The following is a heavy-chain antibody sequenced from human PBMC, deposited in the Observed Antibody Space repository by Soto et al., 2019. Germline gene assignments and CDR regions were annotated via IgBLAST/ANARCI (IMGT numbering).Heavy chain of an antibody. CDR2: IYYSGST. CDR1: GGSISSSSYY. J-gene: IGHJ5*02. D-gene: IGHD3-10*01. Sequence: SETLSLTCTVSGGSISSSSYYWGWIRQPPGKGLEWIGSIYYSGSTYYNPSLKSRVTISVDTSKNQFSLKLSSVTAADTAVYYCARRPSTDKVRDGWFGELYRWFDPWGQGTLVTVSS. V-gene: IGHV4-39*01. CDR3: ARRPSTDKVRDGWFGELYRWFDP.